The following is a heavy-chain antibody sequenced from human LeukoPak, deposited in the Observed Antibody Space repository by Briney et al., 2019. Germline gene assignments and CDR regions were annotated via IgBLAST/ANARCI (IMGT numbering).Heavy chain of an antibody. V-gene: IGHV3-9*01. J-gene: IGHJ4*02. CDR2: IRWSSDSV. CDR3: VKDFGQTTAAIAY. Sequence: GGSLRLSCAASGFPFDDYAMHWVRHAPGKGLEWVSGIRWSSDSVGYAVSVRGRFTISRDKAKNSLYLQMNSLRAEDTALYYCVKDFGQTTAAIAYWGQGTLVTVSS. D-gene: IGHD2-2*01. CDR1: GFPFDDYA.